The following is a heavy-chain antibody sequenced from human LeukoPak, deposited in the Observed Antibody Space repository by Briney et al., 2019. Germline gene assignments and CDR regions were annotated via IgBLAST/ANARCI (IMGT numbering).Heavy chain of an antibody. CDR2: ISSSSSYI. J-gene: IGHJ4*02. D-gene: IGHD2-15*01. CDR1: GFTFSSYS. CDR3: ARGGSSSSWYFDY. Sequence: GGSLRHSCAASGFTFSSYSMNWVRQAPGKGLEWVSSISSSSSYIFYADSAKGRFTISRDNAKNSLYLQMNSLRAEDTAVYYCARGGSSSSWYFDYWGQGTLVTVSS. V-gene: IGHV3-21*01.